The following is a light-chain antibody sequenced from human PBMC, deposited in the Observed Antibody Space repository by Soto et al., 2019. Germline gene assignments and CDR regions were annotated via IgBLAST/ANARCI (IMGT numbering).Light chain of an antibody. J-gene: IGLJ1*01. Sequence: QSVLTQPASVSGSPGQSITISCTGTSSDVGGYNYVSWYQQHPGKAPKLMIYVVSNRPSGVSNRFSGSKSGNTASLTISGLHAEDEADYYCSSYTSSSAYVSGTRTKVTVL. CDR1: SSDVGGYNY. CDR2: VVS. CDR3: SSYTSSSAYV. V-gene: IGLV2-14*01.